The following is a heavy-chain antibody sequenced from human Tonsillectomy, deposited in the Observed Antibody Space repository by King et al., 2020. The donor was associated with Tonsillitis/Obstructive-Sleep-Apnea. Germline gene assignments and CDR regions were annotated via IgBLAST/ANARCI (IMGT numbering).Heavy chain of an antibody. V-gene: IGHV3-15*01. CDR1: GCTFSNAW. J-gene: IGHJ4*02. CDR3: TTDRRN. Sequence: QLVQSGGGLVKPGGSLRLSCAASGCTFSNAWMSWVRQAPGKGLEWVGRIKRKTDGGTTDYAAPVKGRVTISRDDSKNTLYLQMNSLETADTAVYYCTTDRRNWGQGTLVTVSS. CDR2: IKRKTDGGTT.